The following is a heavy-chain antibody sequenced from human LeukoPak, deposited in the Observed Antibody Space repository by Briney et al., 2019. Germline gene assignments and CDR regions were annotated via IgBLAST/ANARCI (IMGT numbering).Heavy chain of an antibody. CDR2: VNSDGRST. CDR3: ARDHHRRLYDSQARDTFDI. D-gene: IGHD3-22*01. V-gene: IGHV3-74*01. CDR1: GLTFDDYG. J-gene: IGHJ3*02. Sequence: GGSLRLSCAPSGLTFDDYGMNWVRQAPGKGLVWVSRVNSDGRSTDYADSVKGRFAISRDNAKNSLYLQMNSLRAEDTAVYYCARDHHRRLYDSQARDTFDIWGQGTMVTVSS.